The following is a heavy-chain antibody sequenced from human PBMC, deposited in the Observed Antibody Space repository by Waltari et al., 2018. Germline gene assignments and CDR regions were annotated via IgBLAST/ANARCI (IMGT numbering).Heavy chain of an antibody. D-gene: IGHD3-10*01. J-gene: IGHJ3*02. V-gene: IGHV4-31*03. CDR2: IYYSGST. Sequence: QVQLQESGPGLVKPSQTLSLTCTVSGGSISSGGYYWSWLRQHPGKGLEWIGYIYYSGSTYYNPSLKSRVTISVDTSKNQFSLKLSSVTAADTAVYYCARHWEVWFRELSAFDIWGQGTMVTVSS. CDR1: GGSISSGGYY. CDR3: ARHWEVWFRELSAFDI.